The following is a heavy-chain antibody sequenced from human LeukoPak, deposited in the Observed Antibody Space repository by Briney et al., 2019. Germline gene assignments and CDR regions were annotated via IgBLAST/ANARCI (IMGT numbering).Heavy chain of an antibody. CDR2: ISSSSSTI. Sequence: PGGSLRLSCAASGFTFSSYSMNWVRQAPGKGLDWVSYISSSSSTIYYADSVKGRFTISRDNAKNSLYLQMNSLRAEDTAVYYCARAFDSSSSVYYYYMDVWGKGTTVTVSS. CDR3: ARAFDSSSSVYYYYMDV. CDR1: GFTFSSYS. V-gene: IGHV3-48*01. D-gene: IGHD6-13*01. J-gene: IGHJ6*03.